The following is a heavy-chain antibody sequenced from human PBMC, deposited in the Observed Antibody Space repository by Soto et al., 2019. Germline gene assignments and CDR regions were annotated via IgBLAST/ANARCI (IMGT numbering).Heavy chain of an antibody. V-gene: IGHV3-23*01. J-gene: IGHJ5*02. D-gene: IGHD3-3*01. Sequence: GGSLRLSCAASGFTFTSYAMTWVRQAPGKGLEWVSSISGSGGATYYADSVKGRFTISRDDSKSTLYLQMNSLRAEDTALYYCAKAGRPYYDLWSENRFDPWGQGTLVTVYS. CDR3: AKAGRPYYDLWSENRFDP. CDR2: ISGSGGAT. CDR1: GFTFTSYA.